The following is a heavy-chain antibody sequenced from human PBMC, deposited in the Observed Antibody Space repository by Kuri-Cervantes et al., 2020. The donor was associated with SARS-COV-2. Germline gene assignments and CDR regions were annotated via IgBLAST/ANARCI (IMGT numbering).Heavy chain of an antibody. Sequence: SETLYLTCAVSGGSISSSNWWSWVRQPPGKGLEWIGEIYHSGSTNYNPSLKSRVTISVDKSKNQFSLKLSSVTAADTAVYYCARVGCSSTSCYSYYYYGMDVWGQGTTVTVSS. D-gene: IGHD2-2*01. CDR1: GGSISSSNW. CDR2: IYHSGST. V-gene: IGHV4-4*02. CDR3: ARVGCSSTSCYSYYYYGMDV. J-gene: IGHJ6*02.